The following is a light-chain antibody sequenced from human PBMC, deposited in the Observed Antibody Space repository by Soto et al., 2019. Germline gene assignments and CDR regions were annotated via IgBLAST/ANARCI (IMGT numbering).Light chain of an antibody. J-gene: IGKJ4*01. CDR2: DAS. CDR1: QSVSSY. V-gene: IGKV3-11*01. Sequence: EIVLTPSPATLSVSPGARATLSCRASQSVSSYLAWYQQKPGQAPRLLIYDASNRATGIPARFSGSGSGTDFTLTISSLEPEDFAVYYCQQRSNWPSLTFGGGTKVDIK. CDR3: QQRSNWPSLT.